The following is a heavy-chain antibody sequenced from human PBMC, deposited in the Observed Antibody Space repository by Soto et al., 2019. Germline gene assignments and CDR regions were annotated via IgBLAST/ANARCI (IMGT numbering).Heavy chain of an antibody. CDR2: IYYSGST. D-gene: IGHD3-10*01. CDR1: GGSISSGDYY. Sequence: VQLQESSPGLVKPSQTLSLTCTVSGGSISSGDYYWSWIRQPPGKGLEWIGYIYYSGSTYYNPSLKSRVTISVDTSKNQFSLKLSSVTAADTAVYYCARGVGAPSSMVYYYYYGMDVWGQGTTVTVSS. CDR3: ARGVGAPSSMVYYYYYGMDV. J-gene: IGHJ6*02. V-gene: IGHV4-30-4*01.